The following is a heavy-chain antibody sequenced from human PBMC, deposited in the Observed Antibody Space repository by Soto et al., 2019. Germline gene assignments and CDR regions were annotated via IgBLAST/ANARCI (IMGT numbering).Heavy chain of an antibody. CDR3: ARDLPPFIVVVPAAIDAFDI. D-gene: IGHD2-2*01. CDR1: GYAFTSYG. V-gene: IGHV1-18*01. Sequence: ASVKVSCKASGYAFTSYGITWVRQVPGQGLEWLGWISAYNGNTNYAQKLQGRLTMTTDTSTSTAYMELRSLRSDDTAVYYCARDLPPFIVVVPAAIDAFDIWGQGTMVTVSS. CDR2: ISAYNGNT. J-gene: IGHJ3*02.